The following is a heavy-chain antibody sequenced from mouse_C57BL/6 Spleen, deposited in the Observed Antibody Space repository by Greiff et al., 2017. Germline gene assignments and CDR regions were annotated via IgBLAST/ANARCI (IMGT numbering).Heavy chain of an antibody. CDR3: ARGLGYYFDY. V-gene: IGHV1-80*01. CDR1: GYAFSSYW. J-gene: IGHJ2*01. D-gene: IGHD4-1*01. Sequence: QVHVKQSGAELVKPGASVKISCKASGYAFSSYWMNWVKQRPGKGLEWIGQIYPGDGDTNYNGKFKGKATLTADKSSSTAYMQLSSLTAEDSAVYFCARGLGYYFDYWGQGTTLTVSS. CDR2: IYPGDGDT.